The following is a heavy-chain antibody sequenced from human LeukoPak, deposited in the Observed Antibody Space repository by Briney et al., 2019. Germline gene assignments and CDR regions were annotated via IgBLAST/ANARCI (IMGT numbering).Heavy chain of an antibody. CDR1: GFTFSYHW. V-gene: IGHV3-74*01. D-gene: IGHD2/OR15-2a*01. Sequence: GGSLRLSCGASGFTFSYHWMHWVRHVPGKGLVWVSRIDGGGSSTSYADSVKGRFSISRDNAKSTLYLQMSSLRAEDTAVYYCVSFYETYWGRGTLVTVSS. CDR3: VSFYETY. J-gene: IGHJ4*02. CDR2: IDGGGSST.